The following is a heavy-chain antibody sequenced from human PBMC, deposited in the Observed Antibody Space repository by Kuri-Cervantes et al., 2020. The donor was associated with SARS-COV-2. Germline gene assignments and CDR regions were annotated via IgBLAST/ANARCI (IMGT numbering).Heavy chain of an antibody. V-gene: IGHV3-33*01. CDR2: IWYDGSNK. J-gene: IGHJ6*02. CDR1: GFTFSSYG. Sequence: SLKSSCAASGFTFSSYGMHWVRQAPGKGLEWVAVIWYDGSNKYYVDSVKGRFTISRDNSKNTLYLQMNSLRAEDTAVYYCAAELVAAYGMDVWGQGTTVTVSS. CDR3: AAELVAAYGMDV. D-gene: IGHD1-7*01.